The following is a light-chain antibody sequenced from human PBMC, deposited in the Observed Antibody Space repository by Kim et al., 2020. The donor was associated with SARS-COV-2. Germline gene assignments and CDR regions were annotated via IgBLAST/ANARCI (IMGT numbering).Light chain of an antibody. Sequence: DIQMTQSPSTLSAFVGNRVTITCRASQSVDGWLAWYQQKPGKAPKLLIYQASKLASGVPSRFSGSGSGTDFTLTISNLQPDDSAIYYCKKYETYWTFGPGTKVDIK. CDR1: QSVDGW. CDR3: KKYETYWT. CDR2: QAS. J-gene: IGKJ1*01. V-gene: IGKV1-5*03.